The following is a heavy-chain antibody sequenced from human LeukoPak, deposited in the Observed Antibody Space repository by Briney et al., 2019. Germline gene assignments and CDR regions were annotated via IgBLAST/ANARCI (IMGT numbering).Heavy chain of an antibody. CDR2: IYTGEIT. Sequence: SETLSLTCNVSGDSISSEYWSWIQQPPGKSLEWVGYIYTGEITNYNPSLKSRLTISVDTSKNHVSLRLTSVTATDTAMYYCARGPPFDYWGQGTLVAVSS. V-gene: IGHV4-4*09. CDR1: GDSISSEY. CDR3: ARGPPFDY. J-gene: IGHJ4*02.